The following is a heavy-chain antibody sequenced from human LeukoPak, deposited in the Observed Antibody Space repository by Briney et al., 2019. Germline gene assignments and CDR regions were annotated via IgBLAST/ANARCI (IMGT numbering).Heavy chain of an antibody. CDR2: ISGSGGST. Sequence: GGSLRLSCAASGFTFSSYAMSWVRQAPGKWLEWVSAISGSGGSTYYADSVKGRFTISRDNSKNTLYLQMNSLRAEDTAVYYCAKALGQRLVLYYFDYWGQGTLVTVSS. V-gene: IGHV3-23*01. CDR3: AKALGQRLVLYYFDY. D-gene: IGHD3-9*01. CDR1: GFTFSSYA. J-gene: IGHJ4*02.